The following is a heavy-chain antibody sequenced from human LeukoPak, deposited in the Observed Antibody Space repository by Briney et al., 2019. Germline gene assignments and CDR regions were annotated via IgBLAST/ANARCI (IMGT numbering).Heavy chain of an antibody. Sequence: PAGSLRLSCAASGFTFSDYYMSWVRQAPGKGLEWVSYISSSGSTIYYADSVKGRFTISRDNAKNSLYLQMNSLRAEDTAVYYCAREKYFDWLFKGSFDYWGQGTLVTVSS. CDR3: AREKYFDWLFKGSFDY. J-gene: IGHJ4*02. CDR1: GFTFSDYY. D-gene: IGHD3-9*01. V-gene: IGHV3-11*01. CDR2: ISSSGSTI.